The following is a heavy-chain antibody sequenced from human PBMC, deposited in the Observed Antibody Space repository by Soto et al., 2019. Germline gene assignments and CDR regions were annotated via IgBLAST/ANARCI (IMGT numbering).Heavy chain of an antibody. J-gene: IGHJ5*02. D-gene: IGHD3-3*01. CDR2: IYYSGAT. V-gene: IGHV4-39*01. CDR3: ARHFYHFFNDTNGFDP. Sequence: QLQLQESGPGLVKPSETLSLTCTVSGRSISSTSYHWGWIRQPPGKGLEWIATIYYSGATYYNPSLNSRATISVDTSKNQFSLRLSSVTAADTAVYYCARHFYHFFNDTNGFDPWGQGTVVSVSS. CDR1: GRSISSTSYH.